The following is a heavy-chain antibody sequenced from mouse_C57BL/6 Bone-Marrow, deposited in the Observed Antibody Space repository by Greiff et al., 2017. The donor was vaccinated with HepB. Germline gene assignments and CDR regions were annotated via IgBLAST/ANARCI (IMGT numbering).Heavy chain of an antibody. V-gene: IGHV12-3*01. Sequence: KVEESGPGLVKPSQSLFLTCSITGFPITSGYHWIWIRQSPGKPLEWMGYITHSGETFYNPSLQSPISITRETSKNQFFLQLNSVTTEDTAMYYCAGDPNYWGQGTTLTVSS. CDR2: ITHSGET. CDR1: GFPITSGYH. CDR3: AGDPNY. J-gene: IGHJ2*01.